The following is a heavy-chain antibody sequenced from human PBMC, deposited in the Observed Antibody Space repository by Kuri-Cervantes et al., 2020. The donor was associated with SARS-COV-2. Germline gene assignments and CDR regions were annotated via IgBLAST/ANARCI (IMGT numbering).Heavy chain of an antibody. Sequence: SQTLSLTCAVYGGSFSGYYWSWIRQPPGKGLEWIGEINHSGSTNYNPSLKSRVTISVDTSKNQFSLKLSSVTAADTAVYYCARLSRRYCSSTSCTPYYFDYWGQGTLVTVSS. J-gene: IGHJ4*02. CDR1: GGSFSGYY. D-gene: IGHD2-2*01. CDR3: ARLSRRYCSSTSCTPYYFDY. V-gene: IGHV4-34*01. CDR2: INHSGST.